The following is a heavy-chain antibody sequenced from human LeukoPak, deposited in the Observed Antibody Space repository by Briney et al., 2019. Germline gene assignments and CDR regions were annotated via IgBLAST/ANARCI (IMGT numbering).Heavy chain of an antibody. CDR3: ARDPESTPLDY. Sequence: GGSLRLSCAASGFTFSSYSMNWVRQAPGKGLEWVSYISSSSSTIYYADSVKGRFTISRDNAKNSLYLQMNSPRAEDTAVYYCARDPESTPLDYWGQGTLVTVSS. CDR2: ISSSSSTI. V-gene: IGHV3-48*01. CDR1: GFTFSSYS. J-gene: IGHJ4*02.